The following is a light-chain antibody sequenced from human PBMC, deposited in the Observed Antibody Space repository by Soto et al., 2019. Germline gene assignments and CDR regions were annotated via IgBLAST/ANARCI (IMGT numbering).Light chain of an antibody. CDR2: GAS. Sequence: EVVLTQSPATLSVSPGDRATLSCRASQSVSRNLAWYQQKPGQAPRLLIYGASTRATGVPARFSGSGSATEFTLSNSSLQSEDVAVYYCQQYGDWPPETFGQGTKLEI. J-gene: IGKJ2*01. CDR1: QSVSRN. V-gene: IGKV3-15*01. CDR3: QQYGDWPPET.